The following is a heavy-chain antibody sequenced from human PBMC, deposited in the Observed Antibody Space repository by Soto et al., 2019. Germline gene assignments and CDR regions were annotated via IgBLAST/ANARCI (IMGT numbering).Heavy chain of an antibody. CDR1: GGSINSYY. J-gene: IGHJ5*01. D-gene: IGHD3-16*01. CDR2: IYNNGTT. CDR3: TRGHWALDS. Sequence: SETLSLTCTVSGGSINSYYWSWIRQPPGKGLEWIAYIYNNGTTNSNPSLKSRVTISLDTSKNQFYLKLTSVTAADTAVYYCTRGHWALDSWAQGTLVTDSS. V-gene: IGHV4-59*01.